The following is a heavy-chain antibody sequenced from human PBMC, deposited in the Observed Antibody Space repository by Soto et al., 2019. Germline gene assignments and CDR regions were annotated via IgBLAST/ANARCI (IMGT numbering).Heavy chain of an antibody. CDR3: ARGGHIAVVTASFDY. D-gene: IGHD2-21*02. J-gene: IGHJ4*02. CDR1: GYTFTSYD. Sequence: ASVKVSCKASGYTFTSYDINWVRQATGQGLEWMGWMNPDSGNTGYAQKFQGRVTVTRDTSMSTVFMELSSLRSEDTAVYYCARGGHIAVVTASFDYWGQGTLVTVSS. CDR2: MNPDSGNT. V-gene: IGHV1-8*01.